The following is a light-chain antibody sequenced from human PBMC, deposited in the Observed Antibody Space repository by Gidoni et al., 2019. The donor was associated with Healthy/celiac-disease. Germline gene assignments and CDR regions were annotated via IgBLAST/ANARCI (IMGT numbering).Light chain of an antibody. CDR3: QAWDSSTGV. J-gene: IGLJ1*01. V-gene: IGLV3-1*01. CDR1: KLGDKY. CDR2: QAS. Sequence: SYEPTQPLSVSVSPGQTASITCSGDKLGDKYACWYQQQPGQSPVLVIYQASKRPSGIPERFSGSNSGSTATLTISGTQAMDEADYYCQAWDSSTGVFGTGTKVTVL.